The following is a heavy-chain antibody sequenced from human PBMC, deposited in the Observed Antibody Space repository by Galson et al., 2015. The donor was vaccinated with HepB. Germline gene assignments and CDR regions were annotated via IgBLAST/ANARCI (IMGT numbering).Heavy chain of an antibody. V-gene: IGHV2-70*11. J-gene: IGHJ6*02. CDR3: ARIARMGASKTNYYYYGMDV. Sequence: PALVKPTQTLTLTCTFSGFSLSTSGMCVSWIRQPPGKALEWLARIDWDDDKYYSTSLKTRLTISKDTSKNQVVLTMTNMDPVDTATYYCARIARMGASKTNYYYYGMDVWGQGTTVTVSS. CDR1: GFSLSTSGMC. D-gene: IGHD1-26*01. CDR2: IDWDDDK.